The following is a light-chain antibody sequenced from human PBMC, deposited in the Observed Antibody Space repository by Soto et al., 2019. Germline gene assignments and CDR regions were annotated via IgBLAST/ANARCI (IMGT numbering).Light chain of an antibody. J-gene: IGKJ4*01. CDR2: KAS. CDR3: QHYITYPLT. CDR1: QSISIW. V-gene: IGKV1-5*03. Sequence: DILMISFPSTLSASEGDRVTISCRASQSISIWLAWYQQKPGKAPKLLIYKASSLESGVPSRFSGSGSGTEFTLTISSLQPDDFATYYCQHYITYPLTFGGGTK.